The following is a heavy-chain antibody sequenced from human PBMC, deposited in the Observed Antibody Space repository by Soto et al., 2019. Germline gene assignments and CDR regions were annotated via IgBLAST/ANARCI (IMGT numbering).Heavy chain of an antibody. CDR2: IIPIFGTA. J-gene: IGHJ4*02. D-gene: IGHD2-15*01. Sequence: QVQLVQSGAEVKKPGSSVKVSCKASGGTFSSYAISWVRQAPGQGLEWMGGIIPIFGTANYAQKFQGRVTITADESTSTAYMELSSLRSEDTAVYYCAGAPGGCSGGSCYFAPFDYWGQGTLVTVSS. CDR3: AGAPGGCSGGSCYFAPFDY. CDR1: GGTFSSYA. V-gene: IGHV1-69*01.